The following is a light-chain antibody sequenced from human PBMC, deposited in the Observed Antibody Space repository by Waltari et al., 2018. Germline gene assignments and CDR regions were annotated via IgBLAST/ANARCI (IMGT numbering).Light chain of an antibody. J-gene: IGLJ2*01. CDR3: SSFTTNSVVV. Sequence: WYQQRPGIAPKPIMYDVTKRPSGISSRFSGSKSGTTASLTISGLQAEDEADYYCSSFTTNSVVVFGGGTKVTVL. CDR2: DVT. V-gene: IGLV2-14*04.